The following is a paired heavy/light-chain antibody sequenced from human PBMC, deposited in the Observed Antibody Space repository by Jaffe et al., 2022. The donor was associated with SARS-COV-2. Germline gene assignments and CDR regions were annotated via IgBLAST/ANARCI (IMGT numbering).Heavy chain of an antibody. Sequence: QVQLVQSGAEVKKPGASVKVSCKASGYTLSSYGFSWVRQAPGQGLEWMGWISAYNGHTNYAQKLQDRVTMTIDTSTSTAYMELRSLRSDDTAVYYCVRDPPLRYLASRALDFWGQGTLVTVSS. CDR1: GYTLSSYG. J-gene: IGHJ4*02. V-gene: IGHV1-18*01. CDR3: VRDPPLRYLASRALDF. D-gene: IGHD3-9*01. CDR2: ISAYNGHT.
Light chain of an antibody. CDR3: QHYDNLPYT. Sequence: DIQMTQSPSSLSASVGDRVTITCQASQDISNYLNWYQQKPGKAPKLLIYDASNLETGVPSRFSGSGSGTDFTFTISSLQPEDIATYHCQHYDNLPYTFGQGTKLEIK. J-gene: IGKJ2*01. CDR1: QDISNY. CDR2: DAS. V-gene: IGKV1-33*01.